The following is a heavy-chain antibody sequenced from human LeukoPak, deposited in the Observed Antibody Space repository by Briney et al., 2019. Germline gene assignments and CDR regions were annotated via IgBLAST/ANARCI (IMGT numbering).Heavy chain of an antibody. CDR3: ARVRYSSSRFDP. D-gene: IGHD6-6*01. Sequence: SETLSLTCTVSGGSISSHYWSWIRQPPGKGLEWIGYIYYSGSTNYNPSLKSRVTISVDTSKNQFSLKLSSVTAADTAVYYCARVRYSSSRFDPWGQGTLVTVSS. V-gene: IGHV4-59*11. CDR2: IYYSGST. J-gene: IGHJ5*02. CDR1: GGSISSHY.